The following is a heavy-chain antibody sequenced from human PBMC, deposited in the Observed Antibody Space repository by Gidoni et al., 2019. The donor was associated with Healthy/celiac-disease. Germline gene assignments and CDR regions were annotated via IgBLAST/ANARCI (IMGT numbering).Heavy chain of an antibody. V-gene: IGHV3-48*02. CDR1: GFTFSSYS. J-gene: IGHJ4*02. CDR3: ARDRSHLWFGELLFGGGEFDY. D-gene: IGHD3-10*01. CDR2: ISSSSSTI. Sequence: EVQLVESGGGLLQPGGSLRLSCAAYGFTFSSYSMTWVRQAPGKGLEWCAYISSSSSTIYYADSGKGRFTIARENAKNSLYLKMNSLRDEDTAVYYCARDRSHLWFGELLFGGGEFDYWGQGTLVTVSS.